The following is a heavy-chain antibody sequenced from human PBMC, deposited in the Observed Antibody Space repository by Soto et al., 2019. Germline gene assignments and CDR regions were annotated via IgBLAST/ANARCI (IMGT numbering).Heavy chain of an antibody. V-gene: IGHV3-21*01. D-gene: IGHD2-15*01. CDR3: ARGLHCSGGSCVFDY. CDR2: ISSSSSYI. J-gene: IGHJ4*02. Sequence: EVQLVESGGGLVKPGGSLRLSCAASGFTFSSYSMNWVRQAPGKGLEWVSSISSSSSYIYYADSMKGRFTISRDNAKNSLYLQMNSLRAEDTAVYYCARGLHCSGGSCVFDYWGQGTLVTVSS. CDR1: GFTFSSYS.